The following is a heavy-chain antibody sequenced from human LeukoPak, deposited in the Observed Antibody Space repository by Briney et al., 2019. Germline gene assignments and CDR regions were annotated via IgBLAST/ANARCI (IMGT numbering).Heavy chain of an antibody. CDR2: INPNSGGT. J-gene: IGHJ4*02. CDR1: GYTFTGYY. V-gene: IGHV1-2*02. CDR3: ARGYSSSWYDY. Sequence: ASVKVSCKASGYTFTGYYMHWVRQAPGQGLEWMGWINPNSGGTNYAQNFQGRVTMTRDTSISTAYMELSRLRSDETAVHYCARGYSSSWYDYWGQGTLVTVSS. D-gene: IGHD6-13*01.